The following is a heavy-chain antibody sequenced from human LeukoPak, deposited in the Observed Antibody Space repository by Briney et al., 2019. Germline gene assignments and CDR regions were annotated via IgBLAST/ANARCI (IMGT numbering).Heavy chain of an antibody. Sequence: PSETLSLTCAVYGGSFSGYYWSWIRQPPGKGLEWIGEINHSGSTNYNPSLKSRVTISVDTSKNQFSLKLSSVTAADTAVYYCARSRRYFDWLPGNWFDPWGQGTLVTVSS. J-gene: IGHJ5*02. CDR1: GGSFSGYY. D-gene: IGHD3-9*01. CDR2: INHSGST. V-gene: IGHV4-34*01. CDR3: ARSRRYFDWLPGNWFDP.